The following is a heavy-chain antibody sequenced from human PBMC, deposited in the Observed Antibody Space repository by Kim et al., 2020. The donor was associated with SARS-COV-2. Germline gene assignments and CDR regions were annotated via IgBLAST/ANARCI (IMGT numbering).Heavy chain of an antibody. J-gene: IGHJ4*01. CDR1: GFTFSSYG. CDR3: ARDLPLLAEYGDYGDY. V-gene: IGHV3-33*01. Sequence: GGSLRLSCAASGFTFSSYGMHWVRQAPGKGLEWVAVIWYDGSNKYYADSVKGRFTISRDNSKNTLYLQMNSLRAEDTAVYCCARDLPLLAEYGDYGDYWGQGTLVTVSS. CDR2: IWYDGSNK. D-gene: IGHD4-17*01.